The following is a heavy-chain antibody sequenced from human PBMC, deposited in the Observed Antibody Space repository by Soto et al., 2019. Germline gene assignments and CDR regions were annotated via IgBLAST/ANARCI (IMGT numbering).Heavy chain of an antibody. CDR2: IYWDDDK. CDR3: AHNPQSMGITIFGVVIPSVGPAQDAFDI. CDR1: GFSLSTSGVG. V-gene: IGHV2-5*02. J-gene: IGHJ3*02. Sequence: SGPTLVKPTQTLTLTCTFSGFSLSTSGVGVGWIRQPPGKALEWLALIYWDDDKRYSPSLKSRLTITKDTSKNQVVLKIPNMDPVDTATYYCAHNPQSMGITIFGVVIPSVGPAQDAFDIWGQGTMVTVSS. D-gene: IGHD3-3*01.